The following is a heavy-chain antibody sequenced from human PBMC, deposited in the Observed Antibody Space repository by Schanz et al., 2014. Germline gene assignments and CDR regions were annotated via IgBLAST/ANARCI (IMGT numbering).Heavy chain of an antibody. CDR3: ARDGVDAAAGGNY. J-gene: IGHJ4*02. CDR2: IIPILGIA. V-gene: IGHV1-69*08. D-gene: IGHD6-13*01. Sequence: QVQLVQSGAEVKKPGSSMKVSCKASGGTFNSYTINWVRQAPGQGLEWMGRIIPILGIANYAQKFQGRLTITADKSTSTAYMELSSLRSEDTAVYYCARDGVDAAAGGNYWGQGTLVTVSS. CDR1: GGTFNSYT.